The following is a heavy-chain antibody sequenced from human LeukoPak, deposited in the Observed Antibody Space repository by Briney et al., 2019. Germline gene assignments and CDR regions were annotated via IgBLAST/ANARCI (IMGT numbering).Heavy chain of an antibody. J-gene: IGHJ4*02. V-gene: IGHV4-34*01. Sequence: SETLSLTCAVYGGSFSGYYWSWIRQPPGKGLEWIGEINHSGSTNYNPSLKSRVTISVDTSKNQFSLKLSSVTAADTAVYYCARERVSRGQGTLVTVSS. CDR2: INHSGST. CDR1: GGSFSGYY. CDR3: ARERVS.